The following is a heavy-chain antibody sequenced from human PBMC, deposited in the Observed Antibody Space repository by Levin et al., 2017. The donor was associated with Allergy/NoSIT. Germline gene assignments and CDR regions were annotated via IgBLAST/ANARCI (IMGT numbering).Heavy chain of an antibody. D-gene: IGHD5-24*01. CDR2: ISYDGSNK. CDR3: ARDGIQGPWEMATIFD. CDR1: GFTISSYA. J-gene: IGHJ4*02. Sequence: GGSLRLSCAASGFTISSYAMHWVRQAPGKGLEWVAVISYDGSNKYYADSVKGRFTISRDNSKNTLYLQMNSLRAEDTAVYYCARDGIQGPWEMATIFDWGQGTLVTVSS. V-gene: IGHV3-30*04.